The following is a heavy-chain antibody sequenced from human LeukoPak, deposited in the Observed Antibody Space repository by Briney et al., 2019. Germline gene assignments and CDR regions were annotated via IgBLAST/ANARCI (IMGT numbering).Heavy chain of an antibody. CDR1: VFTFDRYA. CDR3: AKETGYSGYDYGDY. CDR2: ISGSGGST. D-gene: IGHD5-12*01. J-gene: IGHJ4*02. V-gene: IGHV3-23*01. Sequence: PGGSQRLSCGASVFTFDRYARSRLRQARGKGLEWVSGISGSGGSTYYADSVKGRFTISRDNSKNTLYLQMNSLRAQDTAVYYCAKETGYSGYDYGDYWGQGTLVTVSS.